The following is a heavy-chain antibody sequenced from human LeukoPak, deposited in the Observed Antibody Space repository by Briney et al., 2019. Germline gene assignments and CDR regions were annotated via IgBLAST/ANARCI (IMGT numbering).Heavy chain of an antibody. V-gene: IGHV3-21*01. CDR3: ARDLRLPIGTGYFDY. J-gene: IGHJ4*02. Sequence: GGSLRLSYAVSGFTFSSYEMNWVRQAPGKGLEWVASISSSSSYIYYADSVKSRFTISRDNAKNSLYLQMNSLRAEDTAVYYCARDLRLPIGTGYFDYWGQGTLVTVSS. CDR1: GFTFSSYE. D-gene: IGHD2-8*02. CDR2: ISSSSSYI.